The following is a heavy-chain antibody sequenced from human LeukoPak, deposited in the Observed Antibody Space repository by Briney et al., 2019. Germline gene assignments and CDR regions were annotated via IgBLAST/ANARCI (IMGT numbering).Heavy chain of an antibody. V-gene: IGHV1-46*01. Sequence: ASVKVSCKASGYTFTSYYMHWVRPAPGQGLEWMGIINPSGGSTSYAQKFQGRVTMTRDMSTSTVYMELSSLRSEDTAVYYCARARYSGSYFEDYFDYWGQGTLVTVSS. CDR2: INPSGGST. D-gene: IGHD1-26*01. J-gene: IGHJ4*02. CDR1: GYTFTSYY. CDR3: ARARYSGSYFEDYFDY.